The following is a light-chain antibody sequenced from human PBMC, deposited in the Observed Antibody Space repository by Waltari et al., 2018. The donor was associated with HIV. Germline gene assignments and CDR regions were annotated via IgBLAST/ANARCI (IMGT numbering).Light chain of an antibody. Sequence: DIVMTQSPDSLAVSLGERATINCKSSQSVLYSSNNKNYLAWYQQKPGQPQKLLVYWASTPESGVPDRFSGSGAGTDFTLPISSLQAEDVAIYYCHQYYTTPRTFGQGTKVEIK. CDR3: HQYYTTPRT. CDR1: QSVLYSSNNKNY. V-gene: IGKV4-1*01. J-gene: IGKJ1*01. CDR2: WAS.